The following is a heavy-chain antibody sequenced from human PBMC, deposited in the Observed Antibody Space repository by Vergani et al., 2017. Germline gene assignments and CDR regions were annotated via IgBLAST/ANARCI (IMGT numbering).Heavy chain of an antibody. V-gene: IGHV3-49*03. D-gene: IGHD1-26*01. CDR2: IRSKAYGGTT. Sequence: EVQLVESGGGLVQPGRSLRLSCTASGFTFGDYAMSWFRQAPGKGLEWVGFIRSKAYGGTTEYAASVKGRFTISRDDSKSIAYLQMNSLKTEDTAVYYCTKGRGARNAEYFQHWGQGTLVTVSS. J-gene: IGHJ1*01. CDR3: TKGRGARNAEYFQH. CDR1: GFTFGDYA.